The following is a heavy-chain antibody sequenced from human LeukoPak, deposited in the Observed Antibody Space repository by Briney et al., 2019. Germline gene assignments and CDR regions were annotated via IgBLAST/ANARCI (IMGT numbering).Heavy chain of an antibody. Sequence: PGGSLRLSCAASGFTFSDYYMSWIRQAPGKGLEWVSYISSSGSTIYYADSVKGRFTISRDNAKNSLYLQMNSLRAEDTAVYYCARDPPLGYCSGGSCYGGNYWGQGTLVTVSS. CDR1: GFTFSDYY. D-gene: IGHD2-15*01. V-gene: IGHV3-11*01. J-gene: IGHJ4*02. CDR2: ISSSGSTI. CDR3: ARDPPLGYCSGGSCYGGNY.